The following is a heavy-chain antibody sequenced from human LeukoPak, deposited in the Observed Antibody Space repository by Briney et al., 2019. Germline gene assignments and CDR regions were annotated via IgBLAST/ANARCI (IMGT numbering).Heavy chain of an antibody. CDR1: GGSISSYY. CDR2: IYYSGST. V-gene: IGHV4-59*06. CDR3: ARSGAIAVSVYFDY. J-gene: IGHJ4*02. Sequence: SETLSLTCTVSGGSISSYYWSWIRQHPGKGLEWIGYIYYSGSTYYNPSLKSRVTISVDTSKNQFSLKLSSVTAADTAVYYCARSGAIAVSVYFDYWGQGTLVTVSS. D-gene: IGHD2-15*01.